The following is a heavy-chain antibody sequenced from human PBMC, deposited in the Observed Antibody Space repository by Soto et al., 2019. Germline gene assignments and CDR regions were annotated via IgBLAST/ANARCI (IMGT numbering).Heavy chain of an antibody. CDR3: ARDPDTSGYYVFDY. V-gene: IGHV3-30-3*01. D-gene: IGHD3-22*01. J-gene: IGHJ4*02. CDR1: GFTFGSFA. CDR2: ISYDESNK. Sequence: QVQLVKSGGGVVQPGRSLRLSCAACGFTFGSFAMHWVRQAPGKGLEWVALISYDESNKNYPDSVKGRFTISRDNSKNTLYLQMNSLRAEDTAVYYFARDPDTSGYYVFDYCGQGSLVTVSS.